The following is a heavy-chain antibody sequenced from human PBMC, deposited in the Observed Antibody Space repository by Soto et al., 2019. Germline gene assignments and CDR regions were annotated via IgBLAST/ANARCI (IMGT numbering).Heavy chain of an antibody. CDR2: IFSNDEK. D-gene: IGHD3-3*01. V-gene: IGHV2-26*01. J-gene: IGHJ4*02. CDR3: ARIRRVPYEVEDY. CDR1: GFSLSNARMG. Sequence: QVTLKESGPVLVKPTETLTLTCTVSGFSLSNARMGVSWIRQPPGKALEWLAHIFSNDEKSYSTSLKSRLTXPXDXXKSQVVLTMTNMDPVDTATYYCARIRRVPYEVEDYWGQGTLVTVSS.